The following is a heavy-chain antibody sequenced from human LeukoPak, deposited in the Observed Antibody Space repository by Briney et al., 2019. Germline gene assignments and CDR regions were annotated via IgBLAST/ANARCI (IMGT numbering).Heavy chain of an antibody. CDR1: GFTFGSYG. V-gene: IGHV3-33*01. Sequence: GRSLRLSCAASGFTFGSYGMHWVRQAPGKGLEWVAVIWYDGSNKYYADSVKGRFTISRDNSKNTLYLQMNSLRAEDTAVYYCARGTLYEPAIPIDYWGQGTLVTVSS. J-gene: IGHJ4*02. CDR3: ARGTLYEPAIPIDY. D-gene: IGHD1-14*01. CDR2: IWYDGSNK.